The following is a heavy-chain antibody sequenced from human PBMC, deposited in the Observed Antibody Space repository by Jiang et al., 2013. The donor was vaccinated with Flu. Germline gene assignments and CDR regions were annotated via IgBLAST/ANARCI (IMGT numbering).Heavy chain of an antibody. J-gene: IGHJ4*02. V-gene: IGHV3-15*07. Sequence: VQLVESGGGFVKPGGSLRLSCEASGFIFDNAWMHWVRQAPGKGLEWVGRIKTKIDGGTADYAAPVKGRFTVSRDDSKSTLYLEMNSLKTEDTAVYYCTTNYGDYFWSSFDFWGQGTLVTVPQ. CDR3: TTNYGDYFWSSFDF. CDR1: GFIFDNAW. CDR2: IKTKIDGGTA. D-gene: IGHD4-17*01.